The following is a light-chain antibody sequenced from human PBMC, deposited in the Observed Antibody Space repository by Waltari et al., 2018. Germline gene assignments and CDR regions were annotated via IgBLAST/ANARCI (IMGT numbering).Light chain of an antibody. J-gene: IGLJ2*01. CDR2: KDN. CDR1: ALAKTY. V-gene: IGLV3-16*01. CDR3: LSPDSSVTYHWI. Sequence: SYELTQPPSVSASLGQMARITCSGEALAKTYAYWYQQKPGQFPVVVIYKDNERPSGTPERFSGSSSGTIVTLTLSGVQAEDEADYYCLSPDSSVTYHWIFGGGTKLTVL.